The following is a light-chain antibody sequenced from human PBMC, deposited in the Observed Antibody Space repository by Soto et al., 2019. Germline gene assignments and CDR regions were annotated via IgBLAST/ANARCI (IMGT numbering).Light chain of an antibody. J-gene: IGKJ1*01. CDR3: QQYGSSPPVT. CDR2: GAS. Sequence: VLTQSPGTLSLSPGERATLSCRASQSVSSSYLAWYQQKPGQAPRLLIYGASSRATGIPDRFSGSGSGTDFTLTISRLEPEDFAVYYCQQYGSSPPVTFGQGTKVDIK. V-gene: IGKV3-20*01. CDR1: QSVSSSY.